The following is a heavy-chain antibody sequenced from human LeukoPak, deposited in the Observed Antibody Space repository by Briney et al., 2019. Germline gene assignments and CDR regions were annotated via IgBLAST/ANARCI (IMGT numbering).Heavy chain of an antibody. CDR1: GFTFDDYG. Sequence: GGSLRLSCAPSGFTFDDYGMSWVRQAPGKGLEWVSGINWNGGSTGYADSVKGRFTISRDNAKNSLYLQMDSLRAEDTALYYCARTYYYDSSGYSGRGQDTGYYFDYWGQGTLVTVSS. V-gene: IGHV3-20*04. J-gene: IGHJ4*02. CDR3: ARTYYYDSSGYSGRGQDTGYYFDY. D-gene: IGHD3-22*01. CDR2: INWNGGST.